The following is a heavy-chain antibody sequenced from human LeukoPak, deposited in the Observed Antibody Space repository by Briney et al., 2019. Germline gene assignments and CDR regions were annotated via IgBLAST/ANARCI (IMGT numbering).Heavy chain of an antibody. CDR2: INHSGST. Sequence: SETLSLTCAVYGGSFSGYYWSWIRQPPGKGLEWIGEINHSGSTNYNPSLKSRVTISVDTSKNQFSLKLSSVTAADTAVYYCARDRGGNSEFWFDPWGQGTLVTVSS. CDR1: GGSFSGYY. D-gene: IGHD4-23*01. CDR3: ARDRGGNSEFWFDP. J-gene: IGHJ5*02. V-gene: IGHV4-34*01.